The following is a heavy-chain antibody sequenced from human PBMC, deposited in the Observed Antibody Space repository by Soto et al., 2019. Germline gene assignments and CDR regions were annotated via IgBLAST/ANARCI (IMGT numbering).Heavy chain of an antibody. CDR1: GGTFSSYT. CDR3: ARSDYGAYSDLDY. V-gene: IGHV1-69*02. J-gene: IGHJ4*02. D-gene: IGHD4-17*01. CDR2: IIPILGIA. Sequence: ASVKVSCKASGGTFSSYTISWVRQAPGQGLEWMGRIIPILGIANYAQKFQGRVTITADKSTSTAYMELSSLRSEDTAVYYCARSDYGAYSDLDYWGQGTLVTVSS.